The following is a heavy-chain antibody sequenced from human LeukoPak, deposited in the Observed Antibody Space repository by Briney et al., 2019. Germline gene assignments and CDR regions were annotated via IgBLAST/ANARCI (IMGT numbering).Heavy chain of an antibody. D-gene: IGHD6-13*01. Sequence: SETLSLTCAVYGGSFSGYYWSWIRQPPGKGLEWIGEINHSGSTNYNPSLKSRVTISVDTSKNQFSLKLSSVTAADTAVYYCARQNWYSSSWYVWFDPWGQGTLVTVSS. J-gene: IGHJ5*02. V-gene: IGHV4-34*01. CDR2: INHSGST. CDR1: GGSFSGYY. CDR3: ARQNWYSSSWYVWFDP.